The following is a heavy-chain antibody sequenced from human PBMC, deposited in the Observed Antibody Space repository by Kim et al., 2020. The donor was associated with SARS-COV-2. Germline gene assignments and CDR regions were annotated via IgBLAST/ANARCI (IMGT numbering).Heavy chain of an antibody. CDR3: TTDPEVVVPAARDAFDI. CDR1: GFTFSNAW. V-gene: IGHV3-15*01. Sequence: GGSLRLSCAASGFTFSNAWMSWVRQAPGKGLEWVGRIKSKTDGGTTDYAAPVKGRFTISRDDSKNTLYLQMNSLKTEDTAVYYCTTDPEVVVPAARDAFDIWGQGTMVTVSS. J-gene: IGHJ3*02. D-gene: IGHD2-2*01. CDR2: IKSKTDGGTT.